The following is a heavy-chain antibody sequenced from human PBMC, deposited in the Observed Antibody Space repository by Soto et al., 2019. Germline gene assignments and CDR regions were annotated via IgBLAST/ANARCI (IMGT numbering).Heavy chain of an antibody. Sequence: EVQLLESGGGLVQPWGSLRLSCAASGFTFSSYAMSWVRQAPGKGLEWVSAISGSGGSTYYADSVKGRFTISRDNSKNTLYLQMNSLRAEDTAVYYCSKNPQYSGSYYFAYWGQGTLVTVSS. D-gene: IGHD1-26*01. J-gene: IGHJ4*02. CDR3: SKNPQYSGSYYFAY. CDR1: GFTFSSYA. V-gene: IGHV3-23*01. CDR2: ISGSGGST.